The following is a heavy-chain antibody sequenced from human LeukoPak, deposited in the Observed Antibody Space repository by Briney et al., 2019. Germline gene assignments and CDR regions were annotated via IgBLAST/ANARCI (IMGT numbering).Heavy chain of an antibody. J-gene: IGHJ5*02. CDR3: ARDAQYYYDFWSGYYIMDWFDP. CDR2: IYYSGST. Sequence: PSETLSLTCTVSGGSISSYYWSWIRQPPGKGLEWIGYIYYSGSTNYNPSLKSRVTISVDTSKNQFSLKLSSVTAADTAVYYCARDAQYYYDFWSGYYIMDWFDPWGQGTLVTVSS. CDR1: GGSISSYY. D-gene: IGHD3-3*01. V-gene: IGHV4-59*12.